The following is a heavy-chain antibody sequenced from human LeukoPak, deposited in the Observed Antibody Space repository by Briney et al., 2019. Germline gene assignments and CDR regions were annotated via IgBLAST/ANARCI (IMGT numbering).Heavy chain of an antibody. D-gene: IGHD3-9*01. CDR2: ITPIFGTA. Sequence: SVKVSCKASGGTFSSYAISWVRQAPGQGLEWLGGITPIFGTANYAQKFQGRVTITADESTSTAYMELSSLRSEDTAVYYCARGSDYDILTGYYSWWGQGTLVTVSS. CDR1: GGTFSSYA. J-gene: IGHJ4*02. CDR3: ARGSDYDILTGYYSW. V-gene: IGHV1-69*13.